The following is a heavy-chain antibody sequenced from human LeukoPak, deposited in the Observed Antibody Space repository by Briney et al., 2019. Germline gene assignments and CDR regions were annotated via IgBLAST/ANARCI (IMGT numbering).Heavy chain of an antibody. D-gene: IGHD2-15*01. CDR1: GFTFTNNF. CDR3: VREGFYFFDF. J-gene: IGHJ5*01. V-gene: IGHV3-7*01. Sequence: GGSLRFSCAASGFTFTNNFMSWVRQVPGKGLEWVANIKQDGSETTYADSVRGRFTIFRDNAKDSVYLQMNSLRAEDSATYYCVREGFYFFDFWGQGTLVTVSS. CDR2: IKQDGSET.